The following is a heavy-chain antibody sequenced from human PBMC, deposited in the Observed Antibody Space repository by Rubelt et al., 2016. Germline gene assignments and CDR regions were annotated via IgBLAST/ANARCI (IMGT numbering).Heavy chain of an antibody. D-gene: IGHD4-17*01. V-gene: IGHV3-30*04. Sequence: QVQLVESGGGVVQPGRSLRLSCAASGFTFSSYAMHWVRQAPGKGLEWVAVISYDGSNKYYADSVKGRFTISGDNSKSRLYLQMNSLRAEDTAVYYCARAGFPYGDYIIWFDPWGQGTLVTVSS. J-gene: IGHJ5*02. CDR3: ARAGFPYGDYIIWFDP. CDR1: GFTFSSYA. CDR2: ISYDGSNK.